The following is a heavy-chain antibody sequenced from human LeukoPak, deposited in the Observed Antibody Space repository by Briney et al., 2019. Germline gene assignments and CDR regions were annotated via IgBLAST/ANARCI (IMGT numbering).Heavy chain of an antibody. J-gene: IGHJ4*02. CDR2: ISYDGGNK. CDR1: GFSFSNYA. V-gene: IGHV3-30-3*01. Sequence: GGSQRLSCAASGFSFSNYAMHWVRQAPGKGLEWVAFISYDGGNKYYTDSVKGRFTISRDNPKNTLYLQMNSLRAEDTAVYYCATRGSTWYVLGDYWGQGTLVTVSS. CDR3: ATRGSTWYVLGDY. D-gene: IGHD1-26*01.